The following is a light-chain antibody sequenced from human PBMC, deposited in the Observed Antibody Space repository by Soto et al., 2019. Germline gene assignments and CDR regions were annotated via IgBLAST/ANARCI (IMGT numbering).Light chain of an antibody. CDR1: QTISRY. CDR3: QQTNSPPHS. J-gene: IGKJ2*01. Sequence: DIQMTQSPSSLSASVGDRVTITCRASQTISRYLNWYQHKPGKPPKLLIYGTSNLQSGVPSRFSGSGSWTDFTLTISSLQPEDFATYYCQQTNSPPHSFGQGTKLEIK. V-gene: IGKV1-39*01. CDR2: GTS.